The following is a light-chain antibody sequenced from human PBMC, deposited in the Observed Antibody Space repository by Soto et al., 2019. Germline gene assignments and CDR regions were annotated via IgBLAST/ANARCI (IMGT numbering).Light chain of an antibody. CDR3: QQYGSSGT. CDR2: GAS. Sequence: ETVLTQSPTTLSVSPGERATLSCRASQSVGSNLAWYQQKPGHAPRLLIYGASTRATGIPARFSGSGSGAEFTLTISRLEPEDFAVYYCQQYGSSGTFGQGTKVDVK. CDR1: QSVGSN. V-gene: IGKV3-15*01. J-gene: IGKJ1*01.